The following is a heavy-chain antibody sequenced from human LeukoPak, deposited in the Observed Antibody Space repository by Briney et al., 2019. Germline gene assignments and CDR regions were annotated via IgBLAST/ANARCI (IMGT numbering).Heavy chain of an antibody. J-gene: IGHJ4*02. CDR2: IIPIFGTA. Sequence: SVKVSCKASGGTFSSYAISWVRQAPGQGLEWMGGIIPIFGTANYAQKFQGRVTITADESTSTAYMGPSSLRSEDTAVYYCARGYGSGSPFDYWGQGTLVTVSS. D-gene: IGHD3-10*01. CDR1: GGTFSSYA. CDR3: ARGYGSGSPFDY. V-gene: IGHV1-69*01.